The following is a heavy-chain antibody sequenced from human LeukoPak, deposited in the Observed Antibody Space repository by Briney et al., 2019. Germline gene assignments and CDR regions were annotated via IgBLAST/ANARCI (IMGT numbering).Heavy chain of an antibody. CDR3: ARDGRLSGGYCSSTSCYRIGQGDY. CDR2: MNPNSANT. CDR1: GYTFSTYD. Sequence: ASVKVSCKTSGYTFSTYDINWLRQAAGQGLEWMGWMNPNSANTGFAQKLQGRVTMTTDTSTSTAYMELRSLRSDDTAVYYCARDGRLSGGYCSSTSCYRIGQGDYWGQGTLVTVSS. D-gene: IGHD2-2*01. J-gene: IGHJ4*02. V-gene: IGHV1-8*02.